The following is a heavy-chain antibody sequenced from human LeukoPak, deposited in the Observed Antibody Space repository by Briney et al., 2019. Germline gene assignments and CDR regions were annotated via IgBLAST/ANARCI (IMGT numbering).Heavy chain of an antibody. CDR2: IYYSGST. J-gene: IGHJ6*02. Sequence: SETLSLTCTVSGGSISSYYWSWIRQPPGKGLEWIGYIYYSGSTNYNPSLKSRVTISVDTSKNQFSLKLSSVTAADTAVYYCARGEWFPFPVYYYGMDVWGQGTTVTVSS. CDR3: ARGEWFPFPVYYYGMDV. V-gene: IGHV4-59*08. D-gene: IGHD3-3*01. CDR1: GGSISSYY.